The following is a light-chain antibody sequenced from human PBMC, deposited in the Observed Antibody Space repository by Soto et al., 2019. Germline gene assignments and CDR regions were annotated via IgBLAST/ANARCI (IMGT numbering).Light chain of an antibody. CDR1: QTVSSAR. Sequence: ETVLTQSPGTLSLSPGERATLSCRASQTVSSARLAWFQQKPGQAPRLLIYGASSRAPGIPDRFSGSGSETDFTLTITRLESEDFAVYSCHQYGSSPWTFGQGTKVDIK. J-gene: IGKJ1*01. V-gene: IGKV3-20*01. CDR3: HQYGSSPWT. CDR2: GAS.